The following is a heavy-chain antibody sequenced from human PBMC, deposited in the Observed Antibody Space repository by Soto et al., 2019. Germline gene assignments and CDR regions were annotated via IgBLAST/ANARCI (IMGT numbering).Heavy chain of an antibody. CDR2: ISYDGSNK. CDR1: GFTFSSYA. Sequence: QVPLVESGGGVVQPGRSLRLSCAASGFTFSSYAMHWVRQAPGKGLEWVAVISYDGSNKYYADSVKGRYTISRDNSKNTLYLQMNSLRAEDTAVYYCARFVDYGEFDSYGMDVWGQGTTVTVSS. CDR3: ARFVDYGEFDSYGMDV. J-gene: IGHJ6*02. V-gene: IGHV3-30-3*01. D-gene: IGHD4-17*01.